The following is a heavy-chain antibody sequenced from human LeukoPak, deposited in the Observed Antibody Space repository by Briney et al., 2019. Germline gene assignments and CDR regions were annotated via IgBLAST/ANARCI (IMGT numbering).Heavy chain of an antibody. CDR2: ISYDGSNK. CDR1: GFTFSSYA. CDR3: ARGVSVSGSYAFDY. D-gene: IGHD1-26*01. J-gene: IGHJ4*02. Sequence: GGSLRLSCAASGFTFSSYAMHWVRQAPGKGLEWVAVISYDGSNKYYADSVKGRFTISRDNSKNTLYLQMNSLRAEDTAVYYCARGVSVSGSYAFDYWAREPWSPSPQ. V-gene: IGHV3-30-3*01.